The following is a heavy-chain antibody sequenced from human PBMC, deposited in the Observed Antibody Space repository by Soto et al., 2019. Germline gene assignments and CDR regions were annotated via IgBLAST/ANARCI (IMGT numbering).Heavy chain of an antibody. CDR1: GFTFSDYY. Sequence: GGSLRLSCAASGFTFSDYYMSWIRQAPGKGLEWVSYISSSGSTIYYADSVKGRFTISRDNAKNSLYLQMNSLRAEDTAVYYCARFYPVTTWYYFDYWGQGTLVTVSS. D-gene: IGHD4-17*01. V-gene: IGHV3-11*01. CDR2: ISSSGSTI. CDR3: ARFYPVTTWYYFDY. J-gene: IGHJ4*02.